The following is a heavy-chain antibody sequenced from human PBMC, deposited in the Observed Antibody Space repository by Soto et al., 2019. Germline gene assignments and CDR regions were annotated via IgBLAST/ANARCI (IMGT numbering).Heavy chain of an antibody. J-gene: IGHJ4*02. V-gene: IGHV3-9*01. CDR1: GFTFDDYA. CDR2: ISWNSGSI. Sequence: EVQLVESGGGLVQPGRSLRLSCAASGFTFDDYAMHWVRQAPGKGLEWVSGISWNSGSIGYADSVKGRFTISRDNAKNSLYLQMNSLRAEDTALYYCAKDIKAVAGRYFDYWGQGTLVTVSS. CDR3: AKDIKAVAGRYFDY. D-gene: IGHD6-19*01.